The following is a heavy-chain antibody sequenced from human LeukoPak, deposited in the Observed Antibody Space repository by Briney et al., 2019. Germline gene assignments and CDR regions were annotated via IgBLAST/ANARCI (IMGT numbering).Heavy chain of an antibody. CDR1: GGTFSSYA. CDR2: IIPIFGTA. V-gene: IGHV1-69*13. D-gene: IGHD2-2*01. Sequence: SVKVSCKASGGTFSSYAISWVRQAPGQGLQWMGGIIPIFGTAIYAQKFQGRVTITADASTSTAYMELSSLRSEDTAVYYCARDARHRYCGSTSCYRGWFYPWGQGTLVTVSS. CDR3: ARDARHRYCGSTSCYRGWFYP. J-gene: IGHJ5*02.